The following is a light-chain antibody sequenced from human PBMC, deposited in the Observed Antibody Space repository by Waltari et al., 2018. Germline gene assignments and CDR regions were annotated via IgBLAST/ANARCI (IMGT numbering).Light chain of an antibody. Sequence: QSVLTQPPSASGTPGQRVTISCSGSLSNIESNTVTWYRQLPVTAPKLLLYGDNQRPSGVPHRFSGSKSSTSSSLAISGLQSADEADYYCAGWDDSLNGPVFGGGTNLTVL. V-gene: IGLV1-44*01. CDR3: AGWDDSLNGPV. CDR1: LSNIESNT. CDR2: GDN. J-gene: IGLJ3*02.